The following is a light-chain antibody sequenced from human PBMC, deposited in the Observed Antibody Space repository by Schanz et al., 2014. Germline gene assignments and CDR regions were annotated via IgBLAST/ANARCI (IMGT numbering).Light chain of an antibody. CDR2: GAS. J-gene: IGKJ1*01. CDR1: QSVDND. Sequence: EIVLTQSPATLSVSPGERATLSCRASQSVDNDLAWYQQKPGQAPRLLIYGASSRATGIPDRFSGSGSGTDFTLTISRLEPEDFAVYYCQQHGTLPVTFGQGTKVEIK. CDR3: QQHGTLPVT. V-gene: IGKV3-20*01.